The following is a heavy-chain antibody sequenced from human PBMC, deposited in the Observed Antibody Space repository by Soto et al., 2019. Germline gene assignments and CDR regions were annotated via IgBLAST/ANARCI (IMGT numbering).Heavy chain of an antibody. Sequence: QVQLVQSGAEVKKPGASVKVSCKASGYTFTSYGISWVRQAPGQGLEWMGWISPYNGNTNNAQKLQGRVTMTTDTATSTGYMEKSSVRAEDTAVYDCARGIGGSFAVDYYYGMDVWGQGTTVTVSS. V-gene: IGHV1-18*01. J-gene: IGHJ6*02. CDR1: GYTFTSYG. D-gene: IGHD3-16*01. CDR3: ARGIGGSFAVDYYYGMDV. CDR2: ISPYNGNT.